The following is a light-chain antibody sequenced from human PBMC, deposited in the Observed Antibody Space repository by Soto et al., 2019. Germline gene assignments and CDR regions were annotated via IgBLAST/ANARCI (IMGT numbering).Light chain of an antibody. J-gene: IGKJ5*01. CDR1: QSFTNNY. V-gene: IGKV3-20*01. CDR3: QQYVTSSIT. Sequence: EIVLTQSPGTLSLSPGERATLSCRASQSFTNNYLDWFQQKPGQAPRLLIYGASTRATGIPARFSGSGSGTDFTLTISSLQSEDFAVYYCQQYVTSSITFGQGTRLEI. CDR2: GAS.